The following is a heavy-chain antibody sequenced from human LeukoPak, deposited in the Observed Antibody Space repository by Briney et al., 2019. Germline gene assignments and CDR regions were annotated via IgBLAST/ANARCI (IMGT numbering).Heavy chain of an antibody. CDR2: MNPNSGNT. D-gene: IGHD3-3*01. CDR3: ARESHYDFWSGYYYYYYGMDV. CDR1: GYTFTSYD. V-gene: IGHV1-8*01. Sequence: ASVKVSCKASGYTFTSYDINWVRQATGQGLEWMGWMNPNSGNTGYAQKFQGRVTMTRNTSISTAYMELSSLRSEDTAVYYCARESHYDFWSGYYYYYYGMDVWGQGTTVTVSS. J-gene: IGHJ6*02.